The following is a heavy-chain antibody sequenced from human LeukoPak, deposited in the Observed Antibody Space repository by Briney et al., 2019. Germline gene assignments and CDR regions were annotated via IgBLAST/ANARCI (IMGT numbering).Heavy chain of an antibody. D-gene: IGHD6-19*01. CDR2: INPNSGGT. J-gene: IGHJ4*02. CDR3: ARVRGSGWYEGYFDY. V-gene: IGHV1-2*02. CDR1: GYTFTDYY. Sequence: ASVTVSYKASGYTFTDYYMHWVRQAPGQGGEWMGWINPNSGGTNYAQKFQGRVTMTRDTSISTAYMELSRLRSDDTAVYYCARVRGSGWYEGYFDYWGQGTLVTVSS.